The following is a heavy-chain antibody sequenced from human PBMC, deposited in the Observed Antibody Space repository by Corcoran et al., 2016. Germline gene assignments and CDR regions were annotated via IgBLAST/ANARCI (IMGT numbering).Heavy chain of an antibody. CDR3: VVFDFWSGYYESSGMDV. CDR2: MNPNSGNT. V-gene: IGHV1-8*01. CDR1: GYTFTSYD. J-gene: IGHJ6*02. D-gene: IGHD3-3*01. Sequence: QVQLVQSGAEVKKPGASVKVSCKASGYTFTSYDINWVRQATGQGLEWMGWMNPNSGNTGYAQKFQVRVTMTRNTSISTAYMELSSLRSEDTAVYCCVVFDFWSGYYESSGMDVWGQGTTVTVSS.